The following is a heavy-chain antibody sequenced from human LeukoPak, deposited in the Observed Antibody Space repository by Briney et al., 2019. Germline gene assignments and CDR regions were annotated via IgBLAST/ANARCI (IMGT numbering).Heavy chain of an antibody. Sequence: PGGSLRLSCTASGFSFGYYGMHWVRQVPGKGLQWISYISVSSSTINYADSVRGRFTTSRDNAKNSLFLQLTRLRDEDTGFYYCARGGYYYDAYDSVDYWGQGTLVSVSS. J-gene: IGHJ4*02. CDR3: ARGGYYYDAYDSVDY. V-gene: IGHV3-48*02. CDR1: GFSFGYYG. D-gene: IGHD3-22*01. CDR2: ISVSSSTI.